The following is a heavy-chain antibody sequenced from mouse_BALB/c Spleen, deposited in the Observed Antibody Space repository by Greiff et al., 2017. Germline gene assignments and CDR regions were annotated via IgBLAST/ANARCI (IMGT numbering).Heavy chain of an antibody. D-gene: IGHD1-2*01. J-gene: IGHJ1*01. CDR1: GFSLSRYS. Sequence: VKLVESGPGLVAPSQSLSITCTVSGFSLSRYSVHWVRQPPGKGLEWLGMIWGGGSTDYNSALKSRLSISKDNSKSQVFLKMNSLQTDDTAMYYCARNGGITGITTATWYFDVWGAGTTVTVSS. CDR3: ARNGGITGITTATWYFDV. CDR2: IWGGGST. V-gene: IGHV2-6-4*01.